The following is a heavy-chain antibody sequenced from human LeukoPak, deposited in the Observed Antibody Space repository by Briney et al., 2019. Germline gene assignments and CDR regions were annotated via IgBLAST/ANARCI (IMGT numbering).Heavy chain of an antibody. CDR1: GYTFTSND. J-gene: IGHJ5*02. D-gene: IGHD1-1*01. V-gene: IGHV1-8*01. CDR2: MNPHSGSA. Sequence: ASVKVSCKASGYTFTSNDINWVRQATAQGLEWMGWMNPHSGSAGYAQKFQGRVTMTWDTSISTAYMELSSPTSDDTAVYYCARMPQRVAHNWSDPWGQGTLVTVSS. CDR3: ARMPQRVAHNWSDP.